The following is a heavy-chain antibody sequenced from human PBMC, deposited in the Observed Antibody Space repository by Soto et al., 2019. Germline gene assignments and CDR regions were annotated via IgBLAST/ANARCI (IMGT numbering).Heavy chain of an antibody. CDR1: GFTFSSYA. D-gene: IGHD2-21*02. Sequence: QVQLVESGGGVVQPGRSLRLSCAASGFTFSSYAMHWVRQAPGKGLEWVAVISYDGSNKYYADSVKGRFTISRDNSKNTLYLQMNSLRAEDTAVYYCARDGGGDSFLGWFDPWGQGTLVTVSS. CDR2: ISYDGSNK. CDR3: ARDGGGDSFLGWFDP. V-gene: IGHV3-30-3*01. J-gene: IGHJ5*02.